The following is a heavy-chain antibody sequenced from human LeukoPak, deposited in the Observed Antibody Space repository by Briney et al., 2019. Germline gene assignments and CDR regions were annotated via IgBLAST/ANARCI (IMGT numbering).Heavy chain of an antibody. Sequence: GGSLRLSCAASGFTFSSYSMNWVRQAPGKGLEWVSYISSSSSTIYYADSVKGRFTISRDNAKNSLYLQMNSLRAEDTAVYYCARAVGGYYDSSGSFDYWGQETLVTVSS. J-gene: IGHJ4*02. CDR1: GFTFSSYS. D-gene: IGHD3-22*01. V-gene: IGHV3-48*04. CDR2: ISSSSSTI. CDR3: ARAVGGYYDSSGSFDY.